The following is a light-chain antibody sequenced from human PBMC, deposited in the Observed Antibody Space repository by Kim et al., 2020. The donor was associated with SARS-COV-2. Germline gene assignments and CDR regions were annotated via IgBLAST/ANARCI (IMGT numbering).Light chain of an antibody. CDR3: CSYVGPRTV. V-gene: IGLV2-23*01. CDR2: EGT. CDR1: SNL. Sequence: QSALTQPASVSGSPGQSITISCTGTSNLVSWYQHHPGKAPKVMIYEGTKRPSGISNRFSGSKSDNTASLTISGLQAEDEADYYCCSYVGPRTVFGGG. J-gene: IGLJ3*02.